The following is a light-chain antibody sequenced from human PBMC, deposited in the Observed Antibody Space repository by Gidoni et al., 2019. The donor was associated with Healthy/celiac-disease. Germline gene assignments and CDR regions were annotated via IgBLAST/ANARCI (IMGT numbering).Light chain of an antibody. CDR2: DTS. Sequence: DIQMTQSPSSLSASLGDRVTITCQASHDSGKYLHWYQQKPGKPPQLLISDTSNLQKGVPPRFSGSGTGTDFSLNITNLQSEDFATYYRQQYDNRIFTFGPGTKVNLK. V-gene: IGKV1-33*01. J-gene: IGKJ3*01. CDR3: QQYDNRIFT. CDR1: HDSGKY.